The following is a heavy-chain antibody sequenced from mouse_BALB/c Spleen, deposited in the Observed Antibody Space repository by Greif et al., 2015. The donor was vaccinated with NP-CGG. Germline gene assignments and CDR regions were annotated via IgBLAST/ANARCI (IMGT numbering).Heavy chain of an antibody. CDR3: NGNWFAY. CDR2: IDPENGDT. J-gene: IGHJ3*01. V-gene: IGHV14-4*02. CDR1: GFNIKDYY. Sequence: VQLQQSGAELVRSGASVKLSCTASGFNIKDYYMHWVKQRPEQGLEWIGWIDPENGDTEYAPKFQGKATMTADTSSNTAYLQLSSLTSEDTAVYYCNGNWFAYWGQGTLVPVSA.